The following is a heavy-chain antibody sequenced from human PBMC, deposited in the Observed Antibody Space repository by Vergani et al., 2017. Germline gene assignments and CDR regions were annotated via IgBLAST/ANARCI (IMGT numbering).Heavy chain of an antibody. Sequence: QVQLQESGPGLVKPSQTLSLTCTVSGGSISSGSYYWSWIRQPAGKGLEWIGRIYTSGSTTYNPSLKRRVTMSVDTSKNQFSLKLSSVTAADTAVYYCARDSTGYCSSTICYSYYYYYMDVWGKGTTVTVSS. J-gene: IGHJ6*03. CDR2: IYTSGST. V-gene: IGHV4-61*02. CDR3: ARDSTGYCSSTICYSYYYYYMDV. CDR1: GGSISSGSYY. D-gene: IGHD2-2*02.